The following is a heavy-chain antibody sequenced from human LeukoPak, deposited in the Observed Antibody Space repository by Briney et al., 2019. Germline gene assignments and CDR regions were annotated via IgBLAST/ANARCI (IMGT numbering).Heavy chain of an antibody. D-gene: IGHD3-22*01. Sequence: PSQTLSLTCTVSGGSISSGSYYWSWIRQPAGKGLEWIGRIYTSGSTNYNPSLKSRVTISVATSKNQFSLKLRSVTAADTAVYYCARQDSSGYYYEGYFQHWGQGTLVTVSS. CDR2: IYTSGST. CDR3: ARQDSSGYYYEGYFQH. CDR1: GGSISSGSYY. J-gene: IGHJ1*01. V-gene: IGHV4-61*02.